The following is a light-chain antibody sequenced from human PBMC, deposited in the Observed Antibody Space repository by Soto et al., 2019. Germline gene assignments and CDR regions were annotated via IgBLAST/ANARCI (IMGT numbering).Light chain of an antibody. V-gene: IGKV3-11*01. J-gene: IGKJ1*01. CDR2: DAS. CDR3: QQRGNRPPWT. CDR1: QSVSTF. Sequence: EIVLPQSPATLSLSPGESAAPSGRASQSVSTFLAWYQHKPGQAPRLLIYDASNRATGIPARFSGSGSGTDFTLTISSLEPEDLAVYYCQQRGNRPPWTVGQGTKVDIK.